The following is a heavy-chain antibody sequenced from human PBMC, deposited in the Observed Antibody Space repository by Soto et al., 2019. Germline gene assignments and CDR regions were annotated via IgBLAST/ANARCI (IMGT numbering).Heavy chain of an antibody. CDR3: ARDKLAGDYDRNSYYYYGMDV. CDR2: VWYDGSIK. V-gene: IGHV3-33*01. CDR1: RFTFSNYG. Sequence: ESGGGVVQPGTSLRLSCAASRFTFSNYGMHWVRQAPGKGLEWVAVVWYDGSIKYYADSVKGRFTISRDNSKNTLYLQMNSLRVEDTAVYYCARDKLAGDYDRNSYYYYGMDVWGQGTTVTVSS. D-gene: IGHD4-17*01. J-gene: IGHJ6*02.